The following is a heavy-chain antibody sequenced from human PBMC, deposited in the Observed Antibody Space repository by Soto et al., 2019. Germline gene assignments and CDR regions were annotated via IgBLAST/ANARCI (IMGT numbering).Heavy chain of an antibody. CDR1: GFTFSSYA. V-gene: IGHV3-30-3*01. CDR3: ARDGGSSGWYNWFDP. Sequence: QVQLVESGGGVVQPGRSLRLSCAASGFTFSSYAMHWVRQAPGKGLEWVAVISYDGSNKYYADSVKGRFTISRDNSKNTLYLQMNSLRAEDTAVYYCARDGGSSGWYNWFDPWGQGTLVTVSS. CDR2: ISYDGSNK. D-gene: IGHD6-19*01. J-gene: IGHJ5*02.